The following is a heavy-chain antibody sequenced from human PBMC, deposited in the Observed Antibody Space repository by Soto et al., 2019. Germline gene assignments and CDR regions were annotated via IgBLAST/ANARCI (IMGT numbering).Heavy chain of an antibody. J-gene: IGHJ6*02. D-gene: IGHD6-19*01. CDR1: GGSISSYY. Sequence: QVQLQESGPGLVKPSETLSLTCTVSGGSISSYYWSWIRQPPGKGLEWIGYIYYSGSTNYNPSLKSRVTISVDTSKNQFSLKLSSVTAADTAVYYCARDPSSGWPLGYGMDVWGQGTTVTVSS. V-gene: IGHV4-59*01. CDR2: IYYSGST. CDR3: ARDPSSGWPLGYGMDV.